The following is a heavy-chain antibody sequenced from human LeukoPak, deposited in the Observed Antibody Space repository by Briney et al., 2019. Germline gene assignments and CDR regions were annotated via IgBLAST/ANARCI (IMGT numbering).Heavy chain of an antibody. V-gene: IGHV4-59*08. CDR3: ARSYYYDSSGYYYYYYYYMDV. J-gene: IGHJ6*03. Sequence: PSETLSLTCTVSGSSISSYYWSWIRQPPGKGLEWIGYIYYSGSTNYNPSLKSRVTISVDTSKNQFSLKLSSVTAADTAVYYCARSYYYDSSGYYYYYYYYMDVWGKGTTVTVSS. CDR2: IYYSGST. D-gene: IGHD3-22*01. CDR1: GSSISSYY.